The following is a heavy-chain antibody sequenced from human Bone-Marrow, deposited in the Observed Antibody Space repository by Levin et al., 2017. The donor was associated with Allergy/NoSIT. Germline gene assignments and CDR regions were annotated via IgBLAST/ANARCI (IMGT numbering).Heavy chain of an antibody. CDR1: GGSISSVDHY. CDR2: IYYSGST. D-gene: IGHD4-11*01. J-gene: IGHJ4*02. V-gene: IGHV4-30-4*01. Sequence: PSETLSLTCIVSGGSISSVDHYWSWIRQTPGTGLEWIGYIYYSGSTYYNPSLKSRVTMSVDTSKNQFSLKLTSVTAADTAVYYCAREPHRFYSDLDFLDWGQGTLVTVSS. CDR3: AREPHRFYSDLDFLD.